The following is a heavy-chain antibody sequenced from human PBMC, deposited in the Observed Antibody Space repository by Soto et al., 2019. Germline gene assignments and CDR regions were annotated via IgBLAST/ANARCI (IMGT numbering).Heavy chain of an antibody. J-gene: IGHJ3*02. CDR1: GYTFTSHG. D-gene: IGHD2-15*01. CDR2: IITYNGKT. V-gene: IGHV1-18*01. CDR3: ARLWTEVATSREDAFDM. Sequence: QLQLVQSGGEVKTPGASVKVSCTTSGYTFTSHGISWVRQAPGQGLEWMGWIITYNGKTDYAQKFQGRVTMTADTRTSTVCREVRRVLSDDTSVSYCARLWTEVATSREDAFDMWGQGTKVTVSS.